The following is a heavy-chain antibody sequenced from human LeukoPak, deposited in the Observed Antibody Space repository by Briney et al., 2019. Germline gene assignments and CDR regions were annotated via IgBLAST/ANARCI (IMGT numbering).Heavy chain of an antibody. CDR2: IYYSGST. V-gene: IGHV4-39*01. Sequence: SETLSLTCTVSGGSISSSSYYWGWIRQPPGKGLEWIGSIYYSGSTYYNPSLKSRVTISVDTSKNQFSLQLGSVTAADTAVYYCARHVARVGEHSGFWFDPWGQGTLVTVSS. CDR1: GGSISSSSYY. D-gene: IGHD3-10*01. CDR3: ARHVARVGEHSGFWFDP. J-gene: IGHJ5*02.